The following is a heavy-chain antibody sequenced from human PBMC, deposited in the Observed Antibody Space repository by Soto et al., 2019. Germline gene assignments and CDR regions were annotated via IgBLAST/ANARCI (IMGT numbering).Heavy chain of an antibody. CDR1: GFTFSSYG. V-gene: IGHV3-30*18. D-gene: IGHD5-12*01. J-gene: IGHJ6*02. CDR3: AKVRRSGYGVYYGMDV. CDR2: ISYDGSNK. Sequence: QVQLVESGGGVVQPGRSLRLSCAASGFTFSSYGMHWVRQAPGKGLELVAVISYDGSNKYYADSVKGRFTISRDNSKNTLYLQMNGLRAEDTAVYYCAKVRRSGYGVYYGMDVWGQGTTVTVSS.